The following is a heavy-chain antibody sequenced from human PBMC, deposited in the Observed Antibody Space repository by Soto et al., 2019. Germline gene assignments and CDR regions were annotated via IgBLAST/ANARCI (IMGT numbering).Heavy chain of an antibody. J-gene: IGHJ6*02. D-gene: IGHD2-8*01. CDR2: IFHSGNT. CDR1: SGSIDTTNW. Sequence: QVQLQESGPGLVKPSGTLSLTCAVSSGSIDTTNWWSWVRQPPGKGLEWIGEIFHSGNTYYNPSLASRVTLSVDTSKNQFSLNLRSVTAAVTAVYYCARRTWGMDVWGQGTTVTVSS. CDR3: ARRTWGMDV. V-gene: IGHV4-4*02.